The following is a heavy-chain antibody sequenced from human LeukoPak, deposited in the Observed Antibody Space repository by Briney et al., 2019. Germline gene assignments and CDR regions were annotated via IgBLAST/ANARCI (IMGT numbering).Heavy chain of an antibody. CDR1: GGSISSYY. V-gene: IGHV4-59*08. J-gene: IGHJ4*02. CDR3: ARHNPSTAMVFDY. CDR2: IYYSGST. D-gene: IGHD5-18*01. Sequence: SETLSLTCTVSGGSISSYYWSWIRQPPGKGLEWIGYIYYSGSTNYNPSLKSRVTISVDTSKNQFSLKLSSVTAADTAVYYCARHNPSTAMVFDYWGQGTLVTVSS.